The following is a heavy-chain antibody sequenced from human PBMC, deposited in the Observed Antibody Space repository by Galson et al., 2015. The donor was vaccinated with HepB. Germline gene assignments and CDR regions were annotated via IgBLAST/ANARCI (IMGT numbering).Heavy chain of an antibody. V-gene: IGHV5-51*03. Sequence: QSGAEVKKPGESLKISCKGSGYSFTSYWIGWVRQMPGKGLEWMGIIYPGDSDTRYSPSFQGQVAISADKSISTAYLQWSSLKASDTAMYYCARLDSGVIIVRPRFDPPPTDWYFDLWGRGTLVTVSS. CDR3: ARLDSGVIIVRPRFDPPPTDWYFDL. D-gene: IGHD3-10*01. CDR1: GYSFTSYW. CDR2: IYPGDSDT. J-gene: IGHJ2*01.